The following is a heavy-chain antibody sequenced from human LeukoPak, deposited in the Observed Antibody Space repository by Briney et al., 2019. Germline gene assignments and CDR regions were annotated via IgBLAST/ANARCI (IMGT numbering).Heavy chain of an antibody. Sequence: GGSLRLSCAASGFTFSSYAMSWVRQAPGKGLEWVSAISGSGGSTYYADSVKGRFTISRDNSKNTLYLQMNSLRAEDTAVYYCAKDGGDSGSYYAFDYWGQGTLVTVSS. D-gene: IGHD1-26*01. V-gene: IGHV3-23*01. CDR1: GFTFSSYA. CDR2: ISGSGGST. CDR3: AKDGGDSGSYYAFDY. J-gene: IGHJ4*02.